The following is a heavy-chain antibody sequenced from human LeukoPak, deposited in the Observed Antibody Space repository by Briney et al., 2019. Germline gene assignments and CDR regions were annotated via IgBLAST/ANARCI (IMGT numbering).Heavy chain of an antibody. V-gene: IGHV3-74*01. Sequence: PGGSLRLSCAASGFTFSSYWMHWVRQAPGKGLVWVSRINPDGSSPNYADSVKGRFTISRDNAKNTLYLQMNSLRAEDTAVYYCASGSTSCSGCFDYWGQGTLVTVSS. D-gene: IGHD2-2*01. CDR1: GFTFSSYW. J-gene: IGHJ4*02. CDR3: ASGSTSCSGCFDY. CDR2: INPDGSSP.